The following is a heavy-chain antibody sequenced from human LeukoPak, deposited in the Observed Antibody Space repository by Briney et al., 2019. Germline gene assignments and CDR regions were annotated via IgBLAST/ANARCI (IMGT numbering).Heavy chain of an antibody. CDR3: AKSAGYSRFWDFDY. V-gene: IGHV3-30*18. D-gene: IGHD6-13*01. Sequence: PGGSLRLSCAASGFTFSSYGMHWVRQAPGKGLEWVAVISYDGSNKYYADSVKGRFTISRDNSKNTLYLQMNSLRAEDTAVYYCAKSAGYSRFWDFDYWGQGTLVTVSS. CDR1: GFTFSSYG. J-gene: IGHJ4*02. CDR2: ISYDGSNK.